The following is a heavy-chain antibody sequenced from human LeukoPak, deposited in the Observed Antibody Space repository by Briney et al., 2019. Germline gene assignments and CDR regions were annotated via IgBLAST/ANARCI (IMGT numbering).Heavy chain of an antibody. D-gene: IGHD3-10*01. CDR3: ARSGSYYSFDY. CDR2: ISYDGSNK. V-gene: IGHV3-30-3*01. CDR1: GFTFSSYA. Sequence: GGSLRLSCAASGFTFSSYAMPWVRQAPGKGLEWVAVISYDGSNKYYADSVKGRFTISRDNSKNTLYLQMNSLRAEDTAVYYCARSGSYYSFDYWGQGTLVTVSS. J-gene: IGHJ4*02.